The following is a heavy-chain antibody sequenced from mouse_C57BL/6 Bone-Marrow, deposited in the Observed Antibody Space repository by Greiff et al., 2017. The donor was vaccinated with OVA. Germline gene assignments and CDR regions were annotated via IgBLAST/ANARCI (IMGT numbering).Heavy chain of an antibody. CDR1: GYAFTNYL. D-gene: IGHD1-1*01. Sequence: QVHVKQSGAELVRPGTSVKVSCKASGYAFTNYLIEWVKQRPGQGLEWIGVINPGSGGTNYNEKFKGKATLTADKSSSTAYMQLSSLTSEDSAVYFCASPLYGSSYYYAMDYWGQGTSVTVSS. V-gene: IGHV1-54*01. J-gene: IGHJ4*01. CDR3: ASPLYGSSYYYAMDY. CDR2: INPGSGGT.